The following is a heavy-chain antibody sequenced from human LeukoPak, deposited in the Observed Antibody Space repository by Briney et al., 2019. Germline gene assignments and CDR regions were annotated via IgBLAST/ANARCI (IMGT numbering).Heavy chain of an antibody. V-gene: IGHV3-30-3*01. Sequence: GGSLRLSCAASGFTFSSYAMHWVRQAPGKGLEWVAVISYDGSNKYYADSVKGRFTISRDNSKNTLYLQMNSLRAEDTAVYYCASSAGGVAFDPWGQETLVTVSS. CDR2: ISYDGSNK. CDR3: ASSAGGVAFDP. CDR1: GFTFSSYA. J-gene: IGHJ5*02. D-gene: IGHD6-13*01.